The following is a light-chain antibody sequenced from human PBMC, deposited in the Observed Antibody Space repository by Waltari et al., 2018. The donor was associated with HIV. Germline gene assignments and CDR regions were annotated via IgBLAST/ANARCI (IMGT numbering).Light chain of an antibody. V-gene: IGLV2-23*02. CDR2: EVT. J-gene: IGLJ1*01. CDR3: CSCPRSGIRYV. Sequence: QSALTQPASVSGSPGQSITISCTGPSSNVGSDYLVSWYQQPPGEAPKLIIYEVTKRPSGVSNRCSGSKAGNTASMTSSGRQAEDEADYYCCSCPRSGIRYVFGTGTKVTVL. CDR1: SSNVGSDYL.